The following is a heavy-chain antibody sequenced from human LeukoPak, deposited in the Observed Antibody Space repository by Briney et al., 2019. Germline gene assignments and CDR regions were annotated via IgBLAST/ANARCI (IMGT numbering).Heavy chain of an antibody. CDR1: SDSISSYY. Sequence: PSETLSLTCTVSSDSISSYYWSWIRQPPGKGLEWVGYVYYSGSANYNPSLKSRVTISVDTSKNQFSLKLSSVTAADTAVYYCARHEKLGQFDYWGRGTLVTVSS. V-gene: IGHV4-59*08. D-gene: IGHD3-10*01. CDR3: ARHEKLGQFDY. J-gene: IGHJ4*02. CDR2: VYYSGSA.